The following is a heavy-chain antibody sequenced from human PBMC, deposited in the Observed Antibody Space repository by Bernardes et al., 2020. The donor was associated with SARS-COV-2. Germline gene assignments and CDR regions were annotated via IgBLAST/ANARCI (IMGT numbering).Heavy chain of an antibody. CDR1: GFSLSTSGMC. V-gene: IGHV2-70*11. CDR2: IDWDDDK. D-gene: IGHD3-3*01. J-gene: IGHJ4*02. Sequence: SGPTLVKPTQTLTLTCTFSGFSLSTSGMCVSWIRQPPGKALEWLARIDWDDDKYYSTSLKTRLTISKDTSKNQVVLTMTNMDPVDTATYYCARITGRITIFGVVILHFDYWGQGTLVTVSS. CDR3: ARITGRITIFGVVILHFDY.